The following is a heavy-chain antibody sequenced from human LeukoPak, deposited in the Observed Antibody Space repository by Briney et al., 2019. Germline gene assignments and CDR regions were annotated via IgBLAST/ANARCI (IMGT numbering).Heavy chain of an antibody. V-gene: IGHV3-7*01. Sequence: SLRLSWAASGFTFSSLWMGWVRQPAGGWRGWVANTKQEGSQKYHINSMKGRFITSRDHPKNPLYLQMTSLRGEDTAVYYCARDWLGTWPVYYSFGMDVWGQGTTVTVSS. CDR2: TKQEGSQK. J-gene: IGHJ6*02. D-gene: IGHD3-22*01. CDR3: ARDWLGTWPVYYSFGMDV. CDR1: GFTFSSLW.